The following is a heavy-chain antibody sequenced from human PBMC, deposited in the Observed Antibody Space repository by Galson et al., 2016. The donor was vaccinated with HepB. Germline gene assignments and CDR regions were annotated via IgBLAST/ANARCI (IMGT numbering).Heavy chain of an antibody. CDR1: GFNFSTYG. CDR2: IWYDGSNQ. V-gene: IGHV3-33*03. CDR3: AKDRDSGAIDY. J-gene: IGHJ4*02. D-gene: IGHD3-10*01. Sequence: SLRLSCAASGFNFSTYGMHWVRQAPGKGLEWVAVIWYDGSNQYYADSVKGRFIISRDKSKNTLFLQMNSLRADDTAVYYCAKDRDSGAIDYWGQGTLVTVSS.